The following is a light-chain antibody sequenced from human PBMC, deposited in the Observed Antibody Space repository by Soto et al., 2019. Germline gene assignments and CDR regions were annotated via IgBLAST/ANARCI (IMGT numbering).Light chain of an antibody. V-gene: IGKV1-5*03. CDR3: QHYNSYST. CDR2: KAS. CDR1: QSISNW. Sequence: DIPMTQSPSTLSASVGDRVTITCRASQSISNWLAWYQQKPGKAPKLLIYKASSLQSGVPSRFSGSGSGTQFTLTISSLQTDDFATYYCQHYNSYSTFGPVTKVDV. J-gene: IGKJ3*01.